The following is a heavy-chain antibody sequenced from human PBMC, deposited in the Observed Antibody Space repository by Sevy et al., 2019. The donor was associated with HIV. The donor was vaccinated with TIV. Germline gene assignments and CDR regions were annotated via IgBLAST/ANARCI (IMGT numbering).Heavy chain of an antibody. D-gene: IGHD5-12*01. Sequence: GGSLKLSCAASGFTFSSYSMNWVRQAPGKGLEWVSSISSSSSYIYYADSVKGRFTISRDNAKNSLYLQMNSLRADDTAVYYCARDSIVDIVATTILYYYYGMDVWGQGTTVTVSS. CDR2: ISSSSSYI. V-gene: IGHV3-21*01. J-gene: IGHJ6*02. CDR1: GFTFSSYS. CDR3: ARDSIVDIVATTILYYYYGMDV.